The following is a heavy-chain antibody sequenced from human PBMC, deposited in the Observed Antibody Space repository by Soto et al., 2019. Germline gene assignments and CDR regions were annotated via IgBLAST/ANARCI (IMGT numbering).Heavy chain of an antibody. D-gene: IGHD3-22*01. Sequence: QVQLVQSGAEVKKPGSSVKVSCKASGGTFSSYAISWVRQAPGQGLEWMGGIIPICGTANYAQKVQGRVTSTADEATSTAYMELSSLGSEDTAVYYCERGYYDSSGYHQFRYWYFDLWGRGTLVPVSS. V-gene: IGHV1-69*01. J-gene: IGHJ2*01. CDR2: IIPICGTA. CDR3: ERGYYDSSGYHQFRYWYFDL. CDR1: GGTFSSYA.